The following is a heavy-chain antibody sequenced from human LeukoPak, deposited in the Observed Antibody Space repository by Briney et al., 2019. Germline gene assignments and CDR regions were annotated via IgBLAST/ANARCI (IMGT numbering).Heavy chain of an antibody. Sequence: GGSLRLSCAASGFTFSSYEMNWVRQAPGKGLEWVSYISSSGSTIYYADSVKGRFTISRDNAKNSLYLQMNSLRAEDTAVYYCARDQSIAAAGAYYYGMDVWGQGTTVTVSS. D-gene: IGHD6-13*01. CDR3: ARDQSIAAAGAYYYGMDV. V-gene: IGHV3-48*03. CDR2: ISSSGSTI. CDR1: GFTFSSYE. J-gene: IGHJ6*02.